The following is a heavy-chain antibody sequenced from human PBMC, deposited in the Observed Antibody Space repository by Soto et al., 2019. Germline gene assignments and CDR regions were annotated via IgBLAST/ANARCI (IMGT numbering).Heavy chain of an antibody. CDR3: AHAYGGTSWPNDAFDV. CDR1: GFSLSADGVG. Sequence: QITLKESGPTLVKPTQTLTLTYTFSGFSLSADGVGVGWIRQPPGKALEWLALIYWDDDKRYRPSLKSRLTITKDPSKNQVVLTMTNMDPVDTATYYCAHAYGGTSWPNDAFDVWGQGTVVTVSS. CDR2: IYWDDDK. V-gene: IGHV2-5*02. J-gene: IGHJ3*01. D-gene: IGHD2-2*01.